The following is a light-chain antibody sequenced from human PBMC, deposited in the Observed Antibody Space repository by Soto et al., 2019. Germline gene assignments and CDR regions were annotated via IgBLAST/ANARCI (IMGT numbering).Light chain of an antibody. V-gene: IGLV2-8*01. CDR3: SSYGGSNNLV. J-gene: IGLJ2*01. CDR1: SSDVGGYNY. Sequence: QSALTQPPSASGSPGQSVTISCTGASSDVGGYNYVSWYQNHPGKAPKLMIYEVSKRPSGVPDRFSGSKSGNTASLTVSGLQAEDEADYDCSSYGGSNNLVFGGGTKLTVL. CDR2: EVS.